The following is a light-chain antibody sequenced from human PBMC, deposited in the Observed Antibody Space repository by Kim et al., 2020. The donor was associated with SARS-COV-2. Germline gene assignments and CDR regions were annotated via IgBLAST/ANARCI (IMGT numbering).Light chain of an antibody. CDR2: WAS. V-gene: IGKV4-1*01. J-gene: IGKJ1*01. CDR3: QQYYPPPET. Sequence: DIVMTQSPDSLAVSLGERATINCKSSQTVLPSSDTRNYLAWYQQKPRQPPKLLIYWASTRESRVPDRFSGSGSGTDFTLTISSLQAEDVAVYYCQQYYPPPETFGHGTKVDIK. CDR1: QTVLPSSDTRNY.